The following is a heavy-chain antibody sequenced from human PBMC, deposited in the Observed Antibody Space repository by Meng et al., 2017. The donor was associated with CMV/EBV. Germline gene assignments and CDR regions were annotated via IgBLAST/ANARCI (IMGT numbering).Heavy chain of an antibody. V-gene: IGHV1-46*01. D-gene: IGHD4-11*01. CDR1: GYTFTSYY. CDR2: INPSGGST. J-gene: IGHJ5*02. CDR3: ARALTVTTNWFDP. Sequence: CKASGYTFTSYYMHWVRQATGQGLEWMGIINPSGGSTSYAQKFQGRVTMTRDTSTSTVYMELSSLRSEDTAVYYCARALTVTTNWFDPWGQGTLVTVSS.